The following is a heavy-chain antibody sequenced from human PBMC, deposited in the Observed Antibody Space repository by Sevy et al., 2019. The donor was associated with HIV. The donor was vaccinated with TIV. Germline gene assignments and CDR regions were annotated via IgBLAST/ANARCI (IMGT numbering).Heavy chain of an antibody. V-gene: IGHV4-34*01. CDR1: GGSFSGYY. D-gene: IGHD3-10*01. CDR3: ASSGTMVQGRGYYYYGMDV. Sequence: ETLSLTCAVYGGSFSGYYWSWIRQPPGKGLEWIGEINHSGSTNYNPSLKSRVTISVDTSKNQFSLKLSSVTAADTAVYYCASSGTMVQGRGYYYYGMDVWGQGTTVTVSS. J-gene: IGHJ6*02. CDR2: INHSGST.